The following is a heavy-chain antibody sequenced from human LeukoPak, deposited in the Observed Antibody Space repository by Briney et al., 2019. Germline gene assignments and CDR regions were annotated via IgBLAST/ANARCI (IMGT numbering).Heavy chain of an antibody. D-gene: IGHD1-14*01. V-gene: IGHV1-46*01. CDR3: ARDSNLYYYYYMDV. Sequence: ASVKVSCKASGYTFTSYYMHWVRQAPGQGLEWMGIINPSGGRTSYAQKFQGRVTVTRDMSTSTVYMELSSLRSEDTAVYYCARDSNLYYYYYMDVWGKGTTVTVSS. CDR2: INPSGGRT. CDR1: GYTFTSYY. J-gene: IGHJ6*03.